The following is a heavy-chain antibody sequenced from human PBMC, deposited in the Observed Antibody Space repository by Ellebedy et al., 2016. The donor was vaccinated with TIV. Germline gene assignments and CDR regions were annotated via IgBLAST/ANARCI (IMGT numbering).Heavy chain of an antibody. J-gene: IGHJ4*02. CDR2: IYPGDSDS. CDR3: ARPGIEGSTDTSFDF. Sequence: GESLKISCKVSGDSFTDHWIGWVRQMPGKGLEWVGMIYPGDSDSRYNPSLQGRVTISVDKSISTSYLQWRSLKAADTALYFCARPGIEGSTDTSFDFWGQGTLVTVSS. V-gene: IGHV5-51*01. CDR1: GDSFTDHW. D-gene: IGHD2-2*01.